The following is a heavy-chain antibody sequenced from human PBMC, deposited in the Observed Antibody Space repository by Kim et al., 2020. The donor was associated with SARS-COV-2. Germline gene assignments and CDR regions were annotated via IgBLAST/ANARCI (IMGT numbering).Heavy chain of an antibody. D-gene: IGHD6-19*01. Sequence: SETLSLTYTVSGDSISSSSSYWGWIRQPPGKGLEWIESISDSGSTFNNPSLKSRVTISVVRSKNQFSLKLSSVTAADTAVYYCARHVPNSSGRFDYWGQG. CDR2: ISDSGST. V-gene: IGHV4-39*01. CDR3: ARHVPNSSGRFDY. CDR1: GDSISSSSSY. J-gene: IGHJ4*02.